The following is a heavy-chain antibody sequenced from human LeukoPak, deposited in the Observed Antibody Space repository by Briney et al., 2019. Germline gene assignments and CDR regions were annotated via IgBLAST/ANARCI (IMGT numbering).Heavy chain of an antibody. V-gene: IGHV3-64*04. Sequence: GGSLRLSCSASGFTFSSYAMHWVRQAPGKGLEYVSAISSNGGSTYYVDSVKGRFTISRDYSKNTLFLQMSSLRAEDTAVYYCARAGASNEFDYWGQGTLVTVSS. D-gene: IGHD2-8*01. J-gene: IGHJ4*02. CDR1: GFTFSSYA. CDR2: ISSNGGST. CDR3: ARAGASNEFDY.